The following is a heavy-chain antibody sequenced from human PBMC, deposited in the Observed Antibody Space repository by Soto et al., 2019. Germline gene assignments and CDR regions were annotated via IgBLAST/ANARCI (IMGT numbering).Heavy chain of an antibody. CDR1: GFTFSSYE. D-gene: IGHD6-13*01. V-gene: IGHV3-48*03. CDR3: ARDQEAGSFFPYYYGMAV. CDR2: ISSSGSTI. J-gene: IGHJ6*02. Sequence: PGGSLRLSCATSGFTFSSYEMNWIRQAPGKGLEWVSYISSSGSTIYYADSVKGRFTISRDNAKNSLYLQMDSLRAEDTAVYYCARDQEAGSFFPYYYGMAVWGQGTTVTVSS.